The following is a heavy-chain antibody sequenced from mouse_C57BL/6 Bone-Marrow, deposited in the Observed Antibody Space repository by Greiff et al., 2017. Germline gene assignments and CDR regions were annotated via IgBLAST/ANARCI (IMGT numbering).Heavy chain of an antibody. J-gene: IGHJ2*01. CDR2: IYPGDGDT. CDR1: GYAFSSSW. D-gene: IGHD1-1*01. CDR3: ARRYYYDY. Sequence: QVQLQQSGPELVKPGASVKISCTASGYAFSSSWMNWVKQRPGKGLEWIGRIYPGDGDTNYNGKFKGKATLTADKSSSTAYLQLSSLTSEDSAVYFCARRYYYDYWGQGTTLTVSS. V-gene: IGHV1-82*01.